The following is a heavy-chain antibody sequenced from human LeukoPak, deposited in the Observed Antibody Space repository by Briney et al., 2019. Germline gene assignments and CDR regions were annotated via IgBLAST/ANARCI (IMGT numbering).Heavy chain of an antibody. CDR2: IDRDGTPR. CDR3: IASRWSGALDF. J-gene: IGHJ4*02. CDR1: GFSFGEYW. D-gene: IGHD3-3*01. V-gene: IGHV3-74*01. Sequence: GGSLRLSCAASGFSFGEYWMLWVHPTPRNGLFWIARIDRDGTPRIYADSVMGRFTISRDNAKHALYLQMNSLKDEDTAVYYCIASRWSGALDFWGQGSLVTVSS.